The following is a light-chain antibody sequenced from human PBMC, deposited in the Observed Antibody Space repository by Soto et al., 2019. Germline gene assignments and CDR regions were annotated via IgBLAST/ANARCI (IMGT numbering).Light chain of an antibody. J-gene: IGKJ5*01. CDR1: QSIRKF. V-gene: IGKV1-39*01. CDR2: TAS. CDR3: QQSYSTPIT. Sequence: DIQMTQSPSSLSASVGDRVSITCRASQSIRKFLNWYQQKPGKAPNLLIYTASNLQGGVPSRFSGSESETDFTLTISSLQPEDFATYYCQQSYSTPITFGQGTRLEIK.